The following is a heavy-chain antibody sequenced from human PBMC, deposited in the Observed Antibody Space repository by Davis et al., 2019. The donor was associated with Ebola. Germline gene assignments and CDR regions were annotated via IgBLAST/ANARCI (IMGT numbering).Heavy chain of an antibody. CDR3: ARVSCAGGSCPLAH. D-gene: IGHD2-15*01. CDR1: GYNFVDYW. CDR2: IYPGDSDT. V-gene: IGHV5-51*01. J-gene: IGHJ4*02. Sequence: GESLKISCQGSGYNFVDYWIGWVRQMPGQRPEWMGIIYPGDSDTRYSPSFQGQVTISADKSTTTAYLQWSSLKVSDSAIYYCARVSCAGGSCPLAHWGQGTLITVSS.